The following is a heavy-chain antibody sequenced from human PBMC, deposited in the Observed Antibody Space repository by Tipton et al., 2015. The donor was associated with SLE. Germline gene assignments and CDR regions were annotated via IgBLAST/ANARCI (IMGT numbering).Heavy chain of an antibody. Sequence: SLRLSCAASGFTFSSYAMHWVRQAPGKGLEWISHISSSGGTINYADSVKGRFTISRDNAKNSLYLQMNSLRAEDTAVYYCARSYYYYYMDVWGKGTTVTVSS. V-gene: IGHV3-48*03. CDR2: ISSSGGTI. J-gene: IGHJ6*03. CDR3: ARSYYYYYMDV. D-gene: IGHD3-10*01. CDR1: GFTFSSYA.